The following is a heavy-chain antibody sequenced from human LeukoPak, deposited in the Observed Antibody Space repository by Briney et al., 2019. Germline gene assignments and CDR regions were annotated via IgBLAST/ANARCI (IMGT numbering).Heavy chain of an antibody. Sequence: ASVKVSCKASGYTFTSYGISWERQAPGQGLEWMGWISAYNGNTNYAQKLQGRVTMTADTSTSTAYMELRSLRSDDTAVYYCAREEDYGDYVDWFDPWGQGTLVTVSS. V-gene: IGHV1-18*01. CDR3: AREEDYGDYVDWFDP. CDR1: GYTFTSYG. D-gene: IGHD4-17*01. CDR2: ISAYNGNT. J-gene: IGHJ5*02.